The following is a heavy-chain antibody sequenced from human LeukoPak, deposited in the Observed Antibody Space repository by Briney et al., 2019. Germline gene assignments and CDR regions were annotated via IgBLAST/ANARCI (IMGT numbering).Heavy chain of an antibody. D-gene: IGHD3-16*01. CDR1: GFTFSNYA. CDR3: ANLNAPYWGNFDY. V-gene: IGHV3-23*01. Sequence: GGSLRLSCVVSGFTFSNYAMSWVRQAPGQGLDWVSAISDSGVTAYYADSVKGRFTISRDNSKSTLYLQMNSLGAEDTAVYYCANLNAPYWGNFDYWGQGTLVTVSS. J-gene: IGHJ4*02. CDR2: ISDSGVTA.